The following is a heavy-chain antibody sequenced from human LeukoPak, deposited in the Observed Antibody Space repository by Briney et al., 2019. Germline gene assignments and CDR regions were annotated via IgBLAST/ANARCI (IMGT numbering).Heavy chain of an antibody. CDR1: GGSFSGYY. V-gene: IGHV4-34*01. Sequence: SETLSRTCAGYGGSFSGYYWSWLRQPPGKGREWSGEINHGGSTNYNPCLKSRITISVETSENPFSLTLRSVNTAETAVSYCSAAPIAAAGTRFGYWCQGTLALVS. J-gene: IGHJ4*02. CDR2: INHGGST. D-gene: IGHD6-13*01. CDR3: SAAPIAAAGTRFGY.